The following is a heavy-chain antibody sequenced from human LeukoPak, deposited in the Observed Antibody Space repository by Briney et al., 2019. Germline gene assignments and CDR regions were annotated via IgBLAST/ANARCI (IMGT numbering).Heavy chain of an antibody. Sequence: GGSLRPSCAASGFTLSSYSMNWVRQAPGKGLEWVSSISRSSAYIYYADSVKGRFAISRDNAKNSLYLQMNSLRAEDTAVYYCASFPPYMVRTDAFDIWGQGTMVTVSS. CDR3: ASFPPYMVRTDAFDI. V-gene: IGHV3-21*01. J-gene: IGHJ3*02. CDR1: GFTLSSYS. CDR2: ISRSSAYI. D-gene: IGHD3-10*01.